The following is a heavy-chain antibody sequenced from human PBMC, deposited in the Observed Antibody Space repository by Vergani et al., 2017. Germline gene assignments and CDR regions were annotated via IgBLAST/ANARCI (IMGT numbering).Heavy chain of an antibody. V-gene: IGHV3-21*01. Sequence: EVQLVESGGGLVKPGGSLRLSCAASGFTFSSYSMNWVRQAPGKGLEWVSSISSSSSYIYYADSVKGRFTISRDNAKNTLYLQMNSLRAEDTAVYYCAKDPAAMSYYYYYMDVWGKGTTVTVSS. CDR3: AKDPAAMSYYYYYMDV. CDR1: GFTFSSYS. CDR2: ISSSSSYI. D-gene: IGHD2-2*01. J-gene: IGHJ6*03.